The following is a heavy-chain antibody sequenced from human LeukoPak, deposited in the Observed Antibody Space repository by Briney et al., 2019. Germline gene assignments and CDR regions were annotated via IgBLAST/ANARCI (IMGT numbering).Heavy chain of an antibody. CDR1: GGSISSSNYY. J-gene: IGHJ6*03. V-gene: IGHV4-39*07. D-gene: IGHD1-14*01. Sequence: SETLSLTCTVSGGSISSSNYYWGWIRQPPGKGLEWIGGIYYSGITYYNPSLKSRVTISVDTSKNQFSLKLSSVTAADTAVYYCAREITWHMDVWGKGTTVTVSS. CDR2: IYYSGIT. CDR3: AREITWHMDV.